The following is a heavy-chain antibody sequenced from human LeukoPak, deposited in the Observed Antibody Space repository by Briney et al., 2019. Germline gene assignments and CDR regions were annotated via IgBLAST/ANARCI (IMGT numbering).Heavy chain of an antibody. CDR2: ISSSSSTI. Sequence: GGSLRLSCAASGFTFSSYSMNWVRQAPGKGLEWVSYISSSSSTIYYADSVKGRFTISRDNAKNSLYLQMNSLRAEDTAVYYCARGPSVVRGVRQPPFDYWGQGTLVTVSS. CDR1: GFTFSSYS. CDR3: ARGPSVVRGVRQPPFDY. J-gene: IGHJ4*02. D-gene: IGHD3-10*01. V-gene: IGHV3-48*01.